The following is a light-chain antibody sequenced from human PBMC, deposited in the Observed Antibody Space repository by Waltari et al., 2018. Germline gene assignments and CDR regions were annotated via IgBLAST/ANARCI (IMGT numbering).Light chain of an antibody. V-gene: IGKV3-20*01. J-gene: IGKJ2*01. CDR2: AAS. Sequence: EFVLTQPPGSLSLLSGERATFSCRASKSVSNNYLAWHQQKPGQAPRLLIHAASNWATGIPDRFSGSASGTDLTLTISRLQPEDFAVYYCQQYGSFPLTFGQGTKLEI. CDR3: QQYGSFPLT. CDR1: KSVSNNY.